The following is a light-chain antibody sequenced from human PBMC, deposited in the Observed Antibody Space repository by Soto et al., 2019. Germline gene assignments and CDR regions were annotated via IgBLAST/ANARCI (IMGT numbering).Light chain of an antibody. V-gene: IGLV2-14*01. Sequence: QSALTQPASVSGSPGQSITISCTGTTSDVGSHNFVSWYQQLPGKAPKLLIYEVTNRPSGTSNRFSGSKSGNTASLTISGLQAGEEADYYCSSFTTSILVFGGGTKVTVL. CDR3: SSFTTSILV. CDR1: TSDVGSHNF. J-gene: IGLJ2*01. CDR2: EVT.